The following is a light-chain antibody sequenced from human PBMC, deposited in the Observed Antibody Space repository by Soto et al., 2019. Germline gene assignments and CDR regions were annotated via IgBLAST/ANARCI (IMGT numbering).Light chain of an antibody. Sequence: SYELTQPPSVSVAPGQTATITCGGSNIGSKSVHWYQQRPGQAPVLVVYDDRDRPSGIPDRFSGSNSGNTATLTISRVEVGDGPANHCQEWNSPLDKGIFGGGTKPPVL. CDR2: DDR. CDR1: NIGSKS. CDR3: QEWNSPLDKGI. J-gene: IGLJ2*01. V-gene: IGLV3-21*02.